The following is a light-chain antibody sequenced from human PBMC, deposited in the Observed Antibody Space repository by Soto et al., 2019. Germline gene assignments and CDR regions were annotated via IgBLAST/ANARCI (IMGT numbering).Light chain of an antibody. Sequence: QSALTQPASVSGSPGQSITISCTGTSSDIGGYNYVSWYQHHPGKAPKLMIYDVSNRPSGVSNRFSGSKSGNTASLTISGLKAEDEADYSCRSYTSSSTYVFGTGTKLTVL. CDR1: SSDIGGYNY. V-gene: IGLV2-14*03. CDR2: DVS. J-gene: IGLJ1*01. CDR3: RSYTSSSTYV.